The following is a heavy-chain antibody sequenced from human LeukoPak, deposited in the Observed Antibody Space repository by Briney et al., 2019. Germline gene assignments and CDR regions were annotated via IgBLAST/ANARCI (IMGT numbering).Heavy chain of an antibody. Sequence: GVSLRLPCAAAGFTFSTHGMHCVRQAPGKGLEWVAFIRYDGINKYYADSVKGRFTISRDSFKNTLYLQMNSLRPEDTAVYYCAKEGDYYGSGSYRDGFDIWGQGTRATVSS. J-gene: IGHJ3*02. V-gene: IGHV3-30*02. CDR2: IRYDGINK. CDR1: GFTFSTHG. CDR3: AKEGDYYGSGSYRDGFDI. D-gene: IGHD3-10*01.